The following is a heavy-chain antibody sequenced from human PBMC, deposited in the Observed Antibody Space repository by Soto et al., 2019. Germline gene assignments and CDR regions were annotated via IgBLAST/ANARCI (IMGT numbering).Heavy chain of an antibody. CDR1: GYTFTGYY. V-gene: IGHV1-2*04. J-gene: IGHJ6*02. CDR2: INPNSGGT. Sequence: ASVKVSCKASGYTFTGYYMHWVRQAPGQGLEWMGWINPNSGGTNYAQKFQGWVTMTRDTSISTAYMELSRLRSDDTAVYYCARANLIIKKNRTVTSYYYYYGMDVWGQGTTVTVSS. CDR3: ARANLIIKKNRTVTSYYYYYGMDV. D-gene: IGHD4-17*01.